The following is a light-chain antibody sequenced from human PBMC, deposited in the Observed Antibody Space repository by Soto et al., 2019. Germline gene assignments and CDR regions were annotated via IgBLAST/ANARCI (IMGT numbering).Light chain of an antibody. CDR3: QQYGSSGT. CDR1: QSISRS. J-gene: IGKJ1*01. Sequence: EIVLTQSPAILSVSPGERATLSCRASQSISRSLAWYQQKPGQAPRLLISDASTRATGIPARFSGSGSGTEFTLTISSLQSEDFAVYYCQQYGSSGTFGQGTKVDI. V-gene: IGKV3-15*01. CDR2: DAS.